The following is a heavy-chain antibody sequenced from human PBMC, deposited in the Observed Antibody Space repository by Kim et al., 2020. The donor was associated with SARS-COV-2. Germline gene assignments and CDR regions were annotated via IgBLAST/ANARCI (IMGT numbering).Heavy chain of an antibody. V-gene: IGHV4-39*01. CDR3: ARLGAPNNWFDP. CDR2: IYYSGST. J-gene: IGHJ5*02. CDR1: GGSISSSSYY. Sequence: SETLSLTCTVSGGSISSSSYYWGWIRQPPGKGLEWIGSIYYSGSTYYNPSLKSRVTISVDTSKNQFSLKLSSVTAADTAVYYCARLGAPNNWFDPWGQGTLVTVSS.